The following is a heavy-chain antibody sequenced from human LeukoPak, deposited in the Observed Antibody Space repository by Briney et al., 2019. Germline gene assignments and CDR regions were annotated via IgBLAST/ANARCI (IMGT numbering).Heavy chain of an antibody. J-gene: IGHJ5*02. CDR3: ARVAEDPIAMVRGEKNNWFDP. Sequence: GASVKASCKASGGTFSSYAISWVRQAPGQGLEWMGGIIPIFGTANYAQKFQGRVTITADESTSTAYMELSSLRSEDTAVYYCARVAEDPIAMVRGEKNNWFDPWGQGTLVTVSS. V-gene: IGHV1-69*13. CDR1: GGTFSSYA. D-gene: IGHD3-10*01. CDR2: IIPIFGTA.